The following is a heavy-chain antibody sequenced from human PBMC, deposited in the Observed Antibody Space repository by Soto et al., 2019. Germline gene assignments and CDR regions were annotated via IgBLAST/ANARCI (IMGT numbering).Heavy chain of an antibody. Sequence: QVQLVQSGAEVKKPGASVQVSCKASGYTFTSYDINWVRQATGQGLEWMGWMNPNSGNTGYAQKFQGRVTMTRNTSISTAYMELSSLRSEYTAVYYWARGLGAMAKFDYWGQGTLVTVSS. CDR2: MNPNSGNT. CDR1: GYTFTSYD. J-gene: IGHJ4*02. CDR3: ARGLGAMAKFDY. D-gene: IGHD3-16*01. V-gene: IGHV1-8*01.